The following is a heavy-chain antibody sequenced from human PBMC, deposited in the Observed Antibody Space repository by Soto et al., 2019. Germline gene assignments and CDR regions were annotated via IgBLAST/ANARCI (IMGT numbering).Heavy chain of an antibody. CDR2: IKSKTDGGTT. CDR3: TVDYDFWSGSDY. V-gene: IGHV3-15*01. CDR1: GFTFSNAW. J-gene: IGHJ4*02. Sequence: GSLRLSCAASGFTFSNAWMSWVRQAPGKGLEWVGRIKSKTDGGTTDYAAPVKGRFTISRDDSKNTLYLQMNSLKTEDTAVYYCTVDYDFWSGSDYWGQGTLVTVSS. D-gene: IGHD3-3*01.